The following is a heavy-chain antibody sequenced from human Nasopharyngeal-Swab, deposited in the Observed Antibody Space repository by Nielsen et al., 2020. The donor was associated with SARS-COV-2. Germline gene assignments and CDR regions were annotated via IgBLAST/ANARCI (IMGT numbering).Heavy chain of an antibody. CDR3: AKQTSGRGYYYYYGMDV. Sequence: GESLKISCAASGFTFSSYGMHWVRQAPGKGLEWVAVISYDGSNKYYADSVEGRFTISRDNSKNTLYLQMNSLRAEDTAVYYCAKQTSGRGYYYYYGMDVWGQGTTVTVSS. J-gene: IGHJ6*02. D-gene: IGHD1-1*01. CDR2: ISYDGSNK. V-gene: IGHV3-30*18. CDR1: GFTFSSYG.